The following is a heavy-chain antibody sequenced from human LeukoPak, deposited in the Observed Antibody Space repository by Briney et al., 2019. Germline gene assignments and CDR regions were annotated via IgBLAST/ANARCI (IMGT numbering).Heavy chain of an antibody. D-gene: IGHD3-22*01. CDR2: ITGGGDSA. CDR3: VSGDTGSGYYY. V-gene: IGHV3-23*01. J-gene: IGHJ4*02. Sequence: GGSLRLSCGASGFTFSSHAMSWVRQTPERGREGVSAITGGGDSAYYPDSVKGRFTISRDNSKNTLYLQMNNLGAEDTALYYCVSGDTGSGYYYWGQGTLVTVSS. CDR1: GFTFSSHA.